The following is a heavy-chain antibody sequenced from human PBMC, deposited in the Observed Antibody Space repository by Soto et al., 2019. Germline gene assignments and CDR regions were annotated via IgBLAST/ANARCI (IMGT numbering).Heavy chain of an antibody. CDR1: GAFISSGGYF. V-gene: IGHV4-31*03. CDR2: IYYSGST. D-gene: IGHD4-17*01. Sequence: QVRLQESGPGLVKPSQTLSLTCTVSGAFISSGGYFWNWIRQHPGKGLEWIGYIYYSGSTYYNPSLKSRVTISVDMSKNQFSLKLSSVTAADTAVYYCARGHDYGDYDYWGQGILVTVSS. J-gene: IGHJ4*02. CDR3: ARGHDYGDYDY.